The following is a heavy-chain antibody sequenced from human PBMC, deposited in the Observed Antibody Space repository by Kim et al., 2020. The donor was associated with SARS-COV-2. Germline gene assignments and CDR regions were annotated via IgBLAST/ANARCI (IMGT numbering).Heavy chain of an antibody. CDR2: IIPIFGTA. Sequence: SVKVSCKASGGTFSSYAISWVRQAPGQGLEWMGGIIPIFGTANYAQKFQGRVTITADESTSTAYMELSSLRSEDTAVYYCARSEGGDTIFGVVTLYYFDYWGQGTLVTVSS. CDR3: ARSEGGDTIFGVVTLYYFDY. V-gene: IGHV1-69*13. CDR1: GGTFSSYA. J-gene: IGHJ4*02. D-gene: IGHD3-3*01.